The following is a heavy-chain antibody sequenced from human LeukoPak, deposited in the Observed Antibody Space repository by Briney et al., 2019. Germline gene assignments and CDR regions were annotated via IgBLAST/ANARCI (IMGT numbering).Heavy chain of an antibody. V-gene: IGHV3-23*01. CDR3: AKVPPRKLNCGGDCYSIGRRAQLGLRVYFDY. D-gene: IGHD2-21*02. CDR1: GFTFSSYA. J-gene: IGHJ4*02. Sequence: PGGSLRLSCAASGFTFSSYAMSWVRQAPGKGLEWVSAISGSGGSTYYADSVKGRFTISRDNSKNTLYLQMNSLRAEDTAVYYCAKVPPRKLNCGGDCYSIGRRAQLGLRVYFDYWGQGTLVTVSS. CDR2: ISGSGGST.